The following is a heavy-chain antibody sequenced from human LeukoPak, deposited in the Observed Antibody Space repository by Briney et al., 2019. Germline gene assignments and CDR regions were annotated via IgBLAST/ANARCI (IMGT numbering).Heavy chain of an antibody. CDR2: INPSGGST. D-gene: IGHD5/OR15-5a*01. CDR1: GYTFTGYY. J-gene: IGHJ4*02. Sequence: ASVKVSCKASGYTFTGYYMHWVRQAPGQGLKWMGIINPSGGSTSYAQKFQGRVTMTRDTSTSTVYMEVTSLRSEDTAVYYCARGFDGLRLKGQYFDYWGQGTLVTVSS. CDR3: ARGFDGLRLKGQYFDY. V-gene: IGHV1-46*01.